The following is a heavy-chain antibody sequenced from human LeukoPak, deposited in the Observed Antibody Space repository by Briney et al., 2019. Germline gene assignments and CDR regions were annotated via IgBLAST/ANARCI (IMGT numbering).Heavy chain of an antibody. V-gene: IGHV3-23*01. CDR1: GFTFSSYA. CDR2: ISGWGWST. Sequence: GGSLRLSCAASGFTFSSYAMSWVRRAPGKGVEGVAAISGWGWSTYYADSVKGRVTISRDNSKNTLYLKMNSLRAEDTAVYYCAKDPFLPGCWFVPWREGPLVSVSS. J-gene: IGHJ5*02. CDR3: AKDPFLPGCWFVP.